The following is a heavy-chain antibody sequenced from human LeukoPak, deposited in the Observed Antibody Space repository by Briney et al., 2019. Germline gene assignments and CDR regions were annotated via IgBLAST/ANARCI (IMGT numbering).Heavy chain of an antibody. Sequence: GGSLRLSCTASRFTFSDYGMHWVRQGPGKGLQWAAFISYDGSNKYYADSVKGRFTISRDNSKNTLYLQMNSLRAEDTAVYYCAKELDYGGNSPFHYWGQGTLVTVSS. CDR2: ISYDGSNK. CDR3: AKELDYGGNSPFHY. V-gene: IGHV3-30*18. D-gene: IGHD4-23*01. J-gene: IGHJ4*02. CDR1: RFTFSDYG.